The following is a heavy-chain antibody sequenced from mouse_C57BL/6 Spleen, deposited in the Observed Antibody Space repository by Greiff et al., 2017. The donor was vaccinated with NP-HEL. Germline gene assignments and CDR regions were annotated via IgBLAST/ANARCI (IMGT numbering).Heavy chain of an antibody. V-gene: IGHV7-3*01. J-gene: IGHJ3*01. Sequence: EVMLVESGGGLVQPGGSLSLSCAASGFTFTDYYMSWVRQPPGKALEWLGFIRNKANGYTTEYSASVKDRFTISRDNSQSILYLQMNALRAEDSATYYCARSSTAQATFAYWGQGTLVTVSA. CDR1: GFTFTDYY. CDR3: ARSSTAQATFAY. D-gene: IGHD3-2*02. CDR2: IRNKANGYTT.